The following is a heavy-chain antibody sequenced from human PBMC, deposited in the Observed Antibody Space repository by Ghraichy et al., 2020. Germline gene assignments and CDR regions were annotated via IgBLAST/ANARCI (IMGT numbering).Heavy chain of an antibody. Sequence: GGSLRLSCAASGFTFSSYGMHWVRQAPGKGLEWVAVISYDGSNKYYADSVKGRFTISRDNSKNTLYLQMNSLRAEDTAVYYCAKFAVVVPAAISGMDVWGQGPTVTVSS. CDR2: ISYDGSNK. CDR3: AKFAVVVPAAISGMDV. V-gene: IGHV3-30*18. J-gene: IGHJ6*02. CDR1: GFTFSSYG. D-gene: IGHD2-2*01.